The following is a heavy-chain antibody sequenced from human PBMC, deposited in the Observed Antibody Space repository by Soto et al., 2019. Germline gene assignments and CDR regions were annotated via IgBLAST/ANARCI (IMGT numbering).Heavy chain of an antibody. CDR3: ARAYYGSGSYSPYYYYYYGMDV. V-gene: IGHV1-2*04. CDR2: INPNSGGT. Sequence: SVKVSCKASGYTFTGYYMHWVRQAPGQGLEWMGWINPNSGGTNYAQKFQGWVTMTRDTSISTAYMELSRLRSDDTAVYYCARAYYGSGSYSPYYYYYYGMDVWGQGTTVTVSS. J-gene: IGHJ6*02. D-gene: IGHD3-10*01. CDR1: GYTFTGYY.